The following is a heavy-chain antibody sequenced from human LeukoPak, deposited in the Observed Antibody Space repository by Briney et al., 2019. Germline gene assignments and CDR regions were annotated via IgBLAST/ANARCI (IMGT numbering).Heavy chain of an antibody. CDR1: GGSISSSNW. D-gene: IGHD3-10*01. J-gene: IGHJ4*02. CDR2: IYHSGST. Sequence: SGTLSLTCAVSGGSISSSNWWSWVRQPPGKGLEWIGEIYHSGSTNYNPSLKSRVTISVDKPKNQFSLKLSSVTAADTAVYYCARMSPRYYYGSGGLPGSDYWGQGTLVTVSS. V-gene: IGHV4-4*02. CDR3: ARMSPRYYYGSGGLPGSDY.